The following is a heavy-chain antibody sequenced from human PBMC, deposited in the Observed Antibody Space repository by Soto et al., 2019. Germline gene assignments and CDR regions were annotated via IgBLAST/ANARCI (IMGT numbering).Heavy chain of an antibody. V-gene: IGHV3-21*01. J-gene: IGHJ6*02. CDR2: ISSSSSYI. Sequence: GGSLRLSCAASGFTFSSYSMNWVRQAPGKGLEWVPSISSSSSYIYYADSVKGRFTISRDNAKNSLYLQMNSLRAEDTAVYYCARERRDEITMVRGVIGGEIYYYGMDVWGQGTTVTVSS. CDR1: GFTFSSYS. CDR3: ARERRDEITMVRGVIGGEIYYYGMDV. D-gene: IGHD3-10*01.